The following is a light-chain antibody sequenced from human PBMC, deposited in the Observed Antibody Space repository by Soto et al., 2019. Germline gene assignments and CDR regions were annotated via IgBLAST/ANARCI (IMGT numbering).Light chain of an antibody. CDR2: DVS. V-gene: IGLV2-14*01. CDR3: SSYTSSSTYV. Sequence: YVLTQPASVSGYPGQSITISCTGTSSDVGGYNYVSWYQQHPGKAPKLMIYDVSNRPSGVSNRFSGSKSGNTASLTISGLQAEDEADYYCSSYTSSSTYVFGTGTKVTVL. CDR1: SSDVGGYNY. J-gene: IGLJ1*01.